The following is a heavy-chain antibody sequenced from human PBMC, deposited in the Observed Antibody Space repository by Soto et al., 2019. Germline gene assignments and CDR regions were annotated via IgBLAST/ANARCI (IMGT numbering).Heavy chain of an antibody. CDR1: GYTSTTYG. CDR3: ARDESAVAATLDF. D-gene: IGHD6-19*01. V-gene: IGHV1-18*01. Sequence: ASVKVSCKASGYTSTTYGISWVRQAPGQGLEWMGWINPTNDKTNYPQNLQGRLTLTTDTSTSTAYMELRSLSSDDTAVYYCARDESAVAATLDFWGQGTLVTVSS. CDR2: INPTNDKT. J-gene: IGHJ4*02.